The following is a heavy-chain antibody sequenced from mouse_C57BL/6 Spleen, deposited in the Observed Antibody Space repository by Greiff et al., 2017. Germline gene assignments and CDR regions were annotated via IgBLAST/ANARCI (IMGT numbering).Heavy chain of an antibody. J-gene: IGHJ2*01. CDR2: IRNKANGYTT. CDR3: ARFVYDYDAFDY. Sequence: EVKLVESGGGLVQPGGSLSLSCAASGFTFTDYYMSWVRQPPGKALEWLGFIRNKANGYTTEYSASVKGRFTISRDNSQSILYLQMNALGAEDSATYYCARFVYDYDAFDYWGQGTTLTVSS. CDR1: GFTFTDYY. V-gene: IGHV7-3*01. D-gene: IGHD2-4*01.